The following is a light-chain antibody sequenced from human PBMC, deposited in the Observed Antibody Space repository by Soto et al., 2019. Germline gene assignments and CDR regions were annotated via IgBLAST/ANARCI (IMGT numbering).Light chain of an antibody. CDR2: GAS. CDR3: QHYNDWPT. V-gene: IGKV3D-15*03. CDR1: QSVSTN. J-gene: IGKJ1*01. Sequence: EIVMTQSPATLSVSPGERATLSSRASQSVSTNLAWYQHKPGQAPRLLIYGASIRATGIPARFSGSGSGTELTLTISNLQSEDFAVYYCQHYNDWPTFGQGTKV.